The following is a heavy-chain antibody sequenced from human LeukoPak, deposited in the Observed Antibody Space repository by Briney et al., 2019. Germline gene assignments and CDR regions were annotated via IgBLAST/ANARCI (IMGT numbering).Heavy chain of an antibody. CDR3: ARTERWLQSAFDY. D-gene: IGHD5-24*01. V-gene: IGHV1-69*13. Sequence: SVKVSCKASGGTFSSYAISWVRQAPGQGLEWVGGIIPIFGTANYAQKFQGRVTITADESTSTAYMELSSLRSEDTAVYYCARTERWLQSAFDYWGQGTLVTVSS. CDR1: GGTFSSYA. CDR2: IIPIFGTA. J-gene: IGHJ4*02.